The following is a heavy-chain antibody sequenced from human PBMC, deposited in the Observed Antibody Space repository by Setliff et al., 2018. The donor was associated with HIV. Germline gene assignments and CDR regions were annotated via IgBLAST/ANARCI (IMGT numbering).Heavy chain of an antibody. V-gene: IGHV4-4*07. CDR1: GGSINLYY. J-gene: IGHJ4*02. CDR3: ARGSYTVRIDY. CDR2: IYTSGSA. D-gene: IGHD3-10*01. Sequence: SETLSLTCTVSGGSINLYYWSWVRQPAGKGLQWIGRIYTSGSANYTPSLKSRVAMSIDTSKYQISLRLSSVTAADTAVYYCARGSYTVRIDYWGQGTRVTVSS.